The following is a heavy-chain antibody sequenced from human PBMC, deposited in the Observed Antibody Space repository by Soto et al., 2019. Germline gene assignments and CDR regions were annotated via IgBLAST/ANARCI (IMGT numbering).Heavy chain of an antibody. CDR2: ISYDGSNK. CDR1: GFTFSSDG. D-gene: IGHD3-22*01. CDR3: ARSITMIVVVINGMDV. J-gene: IGHJ6*02. V-gene: IGHV3-30*03. Sequence: SLRRSCAASGFTFSSDGMHWVRQAPGKGLEWVAVISYDGSNKYYADSVKGRFTISRDNSKNTLYLQMNSLRAEDTAVYYCARSITMIVVVINGMDVWGQGTTVTVSS.